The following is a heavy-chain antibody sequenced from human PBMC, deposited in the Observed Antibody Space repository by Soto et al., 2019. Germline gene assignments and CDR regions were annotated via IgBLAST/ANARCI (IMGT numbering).Heavy chain of an antibody. CDR1: GFTFSSYW. D-gene: IGHD6-6*01. CDR3: ARDRGSNGSSWCTYYYYYCAMDV. V-gene: IGHV3-7*03. Sequence: GGSLRLFCGASGFTFSSYWMSRVRQAPAKGREWVANIKQDGREKYTVDSVKGRFSMSRDNAKNALNLQMNSLRAEDTAVYYCARDRGSNGSSWCTYYYYYCAMDVWGHGTTVPVYS. CDR2: IKQDGREK. J-gene: IGHJ6*02.